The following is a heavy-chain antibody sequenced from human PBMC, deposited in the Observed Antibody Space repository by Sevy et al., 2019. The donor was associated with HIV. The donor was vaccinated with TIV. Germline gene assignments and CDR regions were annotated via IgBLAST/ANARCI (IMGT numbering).Heavy chain of an antibody. J-gene: IGHJ4*02. D-gene: IGHD3-16*01. V-gene: IGHV3-53*01. Sequence: GGSLRLSCAASGFTVSSNYMSWVRQAPGKGLEWVSVIYSRGSTYYADAGKGRFTISRDHSKNTLYLQMNSLRAEDTAVYYCGGDWEGYGFFDYWGQGTLVTVSS. CDR2: IYSRGST. CDR1: GFTVSSNY. CDR3: GGDWEGYGFFDY.